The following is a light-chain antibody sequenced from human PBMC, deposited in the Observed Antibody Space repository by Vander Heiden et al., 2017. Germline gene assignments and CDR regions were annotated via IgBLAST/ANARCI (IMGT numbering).Light chain of an antibody. CDR1: SSDVGGYNY. CDR3: CSYAGSHTFVL. CDR2: DVT. Sequence: QSGLTQPRPVSGSPGQTVTISCSGTSSDVGGYNYVSWYQQYPGKAPKLIIYDVTKRPSGVPGRFSGSKSGDTASLTISGLRAEDEAVYSCCSYAGSHTFVLFGGGTKLTVL. J-gene: IGLJ2*01. V-gene: IGLV2-11*01.